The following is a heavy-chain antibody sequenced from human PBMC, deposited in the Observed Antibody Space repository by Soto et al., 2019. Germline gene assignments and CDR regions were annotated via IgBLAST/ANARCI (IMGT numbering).Heavy chain of an antibody. CDR2: IIPIFGTA. CDR1: GGTFSSYA. Sequence: SVKVSCKASGGTFSSYAISWVRQAPGQGLEWMGGIIPIFGTANYAQKFQGRVTITADESTSTAYMELSSLRSEDTAVYYCAGCESSGSSSRFLTGDFYYYGMDVWGQGTTVTVSS. V-gene: IGHV1-69*13. CDR3: AGCESSGSSSRFLTGDFYYYGMDV. D-gene: IGHD3-10*01. J-gene: IGHJ6*02.